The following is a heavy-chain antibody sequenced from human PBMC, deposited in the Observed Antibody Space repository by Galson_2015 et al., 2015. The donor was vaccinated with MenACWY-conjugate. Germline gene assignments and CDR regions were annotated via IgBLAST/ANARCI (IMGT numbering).Heavy chain of an antibody. CDR3: ARESGDSSGHPSS. Sequence: SLRLSCAASGFSVSSEYMSWVRQAPGKGLEWVSIIYRDGKTFYADSVQGRFIISRDNSKNTLYLQMNSLTAEDTAVYHCARESGDSSGHPSSWGQGTLVTVSS. J-gene: IGHJ5*02. CDR2: IYRDGKT. V-gene: IGHV3-53*01. D-gene: IGHD3-22*01. CDR1: GFSVSSEY.